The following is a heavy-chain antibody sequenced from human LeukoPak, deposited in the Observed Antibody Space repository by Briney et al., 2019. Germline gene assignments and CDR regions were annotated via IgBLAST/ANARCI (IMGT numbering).Heavy chain of an antibody. CDR1: GGSISSGGYY. V-gene: IGHV4-31*03. Sequence: SQTLSLTCTVSGGSISSGGYYWSWIRQHPGKGLEWIGYLYYSGSTYYNPSLKSRVTISVNTSKNQFSLKLSSVTAADTAVYYWARGPYYDILTGYSGFDYWAQGTLVTVSS. CDR2: LYYSGST. J-gene: IGHJ4*02. D-gene: IGHD3-9*01. CDR3: ARGPYYDILTGYSGFDY.